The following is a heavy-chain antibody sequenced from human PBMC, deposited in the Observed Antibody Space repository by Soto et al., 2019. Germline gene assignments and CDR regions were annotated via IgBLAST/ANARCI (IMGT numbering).Heavy chain of an antibody. CDR2: INAGNGNT. CDR1: GYTFTSYA. J-gene: IGHJ5*02. Sequence: GASVKVSCKASGYTFTSYAMHWVRQAPGQRLEWMGWINAGNGNTKYSQKFQGRVTITRDTSASTAYMELSSLRSEDTAVYYCARDPSRNYYDSSGYSWFDPWGQGTLVTVSS. V-gene: IGHV1-3*01. CDR3: ARDPSRNYYDSSGYSWFDP. D-gene: IGHD3-22*01.